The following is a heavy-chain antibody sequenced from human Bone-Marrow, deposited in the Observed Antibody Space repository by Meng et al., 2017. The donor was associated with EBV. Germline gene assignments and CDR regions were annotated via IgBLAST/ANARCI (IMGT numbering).Heavy chain of an antibody. V-gene: IGHV1-69*01. J-gene: IGHJ4*02. Sequence: GELVQSGAEVKKPGSSVSVSCKTSGGTFRSDAVSWVRQAPGQGLEWLGGLIPKSDAPYYAQKFQDRVTITADESTSTHYMDVRGLRSEDTAVYYCASESGRGFTPDYWGQGTLVTVSS. D-gene: IGHD3-10*01. CDR1: GGTFRSDA. CDR2: LIPKSDAP. CDR3: ASESGRGFTPDY.